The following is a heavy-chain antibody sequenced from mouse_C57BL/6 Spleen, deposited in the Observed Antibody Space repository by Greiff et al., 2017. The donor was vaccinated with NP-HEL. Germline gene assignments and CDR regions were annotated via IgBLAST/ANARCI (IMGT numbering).Heavy chain of an antibody. D-gene: IGHD2-4*01. V-gene: IGHV1-63*01. CDR2: IYPGGGYT. CDR3: AVYYDYDGWFAY. CDR1: GYTFTNYW. J-gene: IGHJ3*01. Sequence: VQLVESGAELVRPGTSVKMSCKASGYTFTNYWIGWAKQRPGHGLEWIGDIYPGGGYTNYNEKFKGKATLTADKSSSTAYMQFSSLTSEDSAIYYCAVYYDYDGWFAYWGQGTLVTVSA.